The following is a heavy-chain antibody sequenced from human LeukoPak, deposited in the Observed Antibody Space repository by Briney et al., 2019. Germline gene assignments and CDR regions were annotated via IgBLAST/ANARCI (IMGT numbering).Heavy chain of an antibody. CDR3: AGEVGDIAVARNYYYYGMDV. J-gene: IGHJ6*02. V-gene: IGHV1-69*13. D-gene: IGHD6-19*01. CDR1: GGTFSSYA. CDR2: IIPIFGTA. Sequence: ASVKVSCTASGGTFSSYAISWVRQAPGQGLEWMGGIIPIFGTANYAQKFQGRVTITADESTSTAYMELSSLRSEDTAVYYCAGEVGDIAVARNYYYYGMDVWGQGTTVTVSS.